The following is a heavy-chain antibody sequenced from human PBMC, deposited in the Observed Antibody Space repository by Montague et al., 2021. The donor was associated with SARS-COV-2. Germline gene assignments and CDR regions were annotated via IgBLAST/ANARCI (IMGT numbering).Heavy chain of an antibody. D-gene: IGHD3-22*01. CDR1: AGSIISSGYY. CDR3: ARGLFPAVIVVVISCPFDY. J-gene: IGHJ4*02. CDR2: IYYSGTT. V-gene: IGHV4-39*07. Sequence: SETLSLTCTVSAGSIISSGYYWGWIRQPPGKGLEWIGSIYYSGTTYYNPSLKSRVTISVDTSKNQFSLKLSSVTAADTAVYYCARGLFPAVIVVVISCPFDYWGQGTLVTVSS.